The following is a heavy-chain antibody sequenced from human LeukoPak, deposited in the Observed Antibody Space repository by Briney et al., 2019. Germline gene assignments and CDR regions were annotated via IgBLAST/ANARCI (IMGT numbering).Heavy chain of an antibody. CDR2: INPNSGGT. J-gene: IGHJ4*02. D-gene: IGHD3-22*01. CDR3: ARGLTYYYDSSGDLADY. CDR1: GYTFTGYY. Sequence: ASVKVSCKASGYTFTGYYMHWVRQAPGQGLEWMGWINPNSGGTNYAQKFQGRVTMTRDTSISTAYMELSRLRSDDTAVYYCARGLTYYYDSSGDLADYWGQGTLVTVSS. V-gene: IGHV1-2*02.